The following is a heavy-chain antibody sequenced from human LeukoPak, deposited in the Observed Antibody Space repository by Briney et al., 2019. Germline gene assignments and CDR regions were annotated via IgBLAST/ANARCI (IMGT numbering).Heavy chain of an antibody. CDR1: GGSISSYY. CDR3: ARDRYSSSSTGYYYYYMGV. Sequence: PSETLSLTCTVSGGSISSYYWSWIRQPPGKGLEWIGYIYYSGSTNYNPSLKSRVTISVDTSKNQFSLKLRSVTAADTAVYYCARDRYSSSSTGYYYYYMGVWGKGTTVTVSS. J-gene: IGHJ6*03. D-gene: IGHD6-6*01. CDR2: IYYSGST. V-gene: IGHV4-59*01.